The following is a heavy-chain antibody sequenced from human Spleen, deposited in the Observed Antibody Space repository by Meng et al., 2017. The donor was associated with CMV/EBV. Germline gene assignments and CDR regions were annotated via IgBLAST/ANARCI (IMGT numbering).Heavy chain of an antibody. CDR1: GYTFTGYY. V-gene: IGHV1-2*02. J-gene: IGHJ6*02. Sequence: ASVKVSCKASGYTFTGYYMHWVRQAPGQGLEWMGWINPNSGGTNYAQKFQGRVTMTRDTSISTAYMELTRLRSDDTAVYYCARVMSIFGVVILRGAMDVWGQGTTVTVSS. D-gene: IGHD3-3*01. CDR3: ARVMSIFGVVILRGAMDV. CDR2: INPNSGGT.